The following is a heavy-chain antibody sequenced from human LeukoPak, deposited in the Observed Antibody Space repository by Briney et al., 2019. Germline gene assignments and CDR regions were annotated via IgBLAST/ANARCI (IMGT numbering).Heavy chain of an antibody. Sequence: SETLSLTCSVSGGSSYSGTYYWSWIRQPAGKGLDWIGRIYTSGSTNYHPSLKSRVTVSLDISKNQFSLKLSSVTVADTAVYYCARETHMYCKSNSCYGYFDLWGRGTLVTVSS. CDR3: ARETHMYCKSNSCYGYFDL. CDR2: IYTSGST. D-gene: IGHD2-2*01. J-gene: IGHJ2*01. CDR1: GGSSYSGTYY. V-gene: IGHV4-61*02.